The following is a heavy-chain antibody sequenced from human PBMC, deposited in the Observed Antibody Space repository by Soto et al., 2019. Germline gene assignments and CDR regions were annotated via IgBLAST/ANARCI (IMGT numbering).Heavy chain of an antibody. CDR1: GRSIISGDYY. CDR3: AREGALLYGGNSDYYYTMDV. CDR2: IYYSGDT. J-gene: IGHJ6*02. Sequence: SETLSLTCTVSGRSIISGDYYWSWIRQTPGKGLEWIGYIYYSGDTNYNPPLKSRVIISVDTSKNQFSLKLSSVTAADTAVYHCAREGALLYGGNSDYYYTMDVWGQGTTVTVSS. V-gene: IGHV4-30-4*01. D-gene: IGHD4-17*01.